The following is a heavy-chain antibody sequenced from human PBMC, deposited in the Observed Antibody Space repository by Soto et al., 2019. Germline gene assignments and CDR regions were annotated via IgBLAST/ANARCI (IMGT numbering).Heavy chain of an antibody. V-gene: IGHV4-39*01. Sequence: QLQLQESGPGLVKFSETLSLTCTVSGGSIRATTYYWGWIRQSPGKGLEWIGSIYYSGSTYYSPPLRSRVTISVDTSKNQFSLRLPSVTAADTAVHYCARQERSNGYGFDYWGQGTLVTVSS. J-gene: IGHJ4*02. CDR1: GGSIRATTYY. CDR3: ARQERSNGYGFDY. CDR2: IYYSGST. D-gene: IGHD5-12*01.